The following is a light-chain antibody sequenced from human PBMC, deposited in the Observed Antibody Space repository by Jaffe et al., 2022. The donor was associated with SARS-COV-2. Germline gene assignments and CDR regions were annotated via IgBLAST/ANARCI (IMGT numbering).Light chain of an antibody. Sequence: SYELTQPPSVSVSPGQTARITCSGDALAKQYAYWYQQKPGQAPVLMIYKDSERPSGIPERFSGSSSGTTVTLTISGVQAEDEADYYCQSVDSSGTYVFGTGTKVTVL. CDR1: ALAKQY. CDR2: KDS. V-gene: IGLV3-25*03. J-gene: IGLJ1*01. CDR3: QSVDSSGTYV.